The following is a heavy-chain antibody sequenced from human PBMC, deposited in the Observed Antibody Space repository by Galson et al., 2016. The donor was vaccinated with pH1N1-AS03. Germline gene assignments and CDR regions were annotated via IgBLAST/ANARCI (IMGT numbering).Heavy chain of an antibody. D-gene: IGHD2-2*01. V-gene: IGHV1-18*01. CDR1: GYKFTSYG. CDR2: ISGYNINA. CDR3: ARDGDIVIVPSAIDYYGMDV. J-gene: IGHJ6*02. Sequence: SVKVSCKASGYKFTSYGVSWVRQAPGQGLEWMGWISGYNINAKYAEKFQGRVTLTTDKSTSTAYMGLRSLTSDDTAVYFCARDGDIVIVPSAIDYYGMDVWGQGTTVTVSS.